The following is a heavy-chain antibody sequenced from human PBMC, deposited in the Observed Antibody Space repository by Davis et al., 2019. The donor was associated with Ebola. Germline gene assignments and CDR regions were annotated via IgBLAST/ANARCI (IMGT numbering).Heavy chain of an antibody. CDR1: GGSVSSGSCY. CDR2: ISYSGST. J-gene: IGHJ4*02. V-gene: IGHV4-61*01. Sequence: MPSETLSLTCTVSGGSVSSGSCYWSWIRQPPGKGLEWIGYISYSGSTNYNPSLKGRVTISVDTSKNQFSLKLNSVTAADTAVYYCARDKGGSYYPFDYWGQGALVTVSS. CDR3: ARDKGGSYYPFDY. D-gene: IGHD1-26*01.